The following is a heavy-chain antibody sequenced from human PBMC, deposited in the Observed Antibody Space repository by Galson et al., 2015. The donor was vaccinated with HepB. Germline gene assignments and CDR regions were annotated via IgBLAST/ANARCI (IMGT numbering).Heavy chain of an antibody. CDR3: ARTTVNTYRFDP. CDR1: GGTFSSYA. J-gene: IGHJ5*02. CDR2: IIPIFGTA. D-gene: IGHD4-11*01. V-gene: IGHV1-69*13. Sequence: SVKVSCKASGGTFSSYAISWVRQAPGQGLEWMGGIIPIFGTANYAQKFQGRVTITADESTSTAYMELSSLRSEDTAVYYCARTTVNTYRFDPWGQGTLVTVSS.